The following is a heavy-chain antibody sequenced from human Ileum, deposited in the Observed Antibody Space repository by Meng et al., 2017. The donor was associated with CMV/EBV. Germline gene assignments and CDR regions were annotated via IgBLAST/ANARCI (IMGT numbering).Heavy chain of an antibody. CDR2: ISGSGGST. CDR3: AKGATYYYDSSGYYSV. V-gene: IGHV3-23*01. Sequence: GGSLRLSCAASGFTFSSYVMSWVRQAPGKGLEWVSAISGSGGSTYYADSVKGRFTISRDNSKNTLYLQMNSLRAEDTAVYYCAKGATYYYDSSGYYSVWGQGTTVTVSS. CDR1: GFTFSSYV. J-gene: IGHJ6*02. D-gene: IGHD3-22*01.